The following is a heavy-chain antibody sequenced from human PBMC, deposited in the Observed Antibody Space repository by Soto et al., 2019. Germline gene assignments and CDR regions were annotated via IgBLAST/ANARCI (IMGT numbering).Heavy chain of an antibody. V-gene: IGHV1-18*01. Sequence: QAQLMQSGAEVKKPGASVKVSCKASGYIFSTYGITWVRQAPGQGLEWMGWISGYNGNTDDGQKLQGRVSMTIDTSTSTAYMDLRSLRSDDTAVYYCARAEAYSTSWYAMDVWGQGTTVIVSS. CDR1: GYIFSTYG. J-gene: IGHJ6*02. CDR2: ISGYNGNT. D-gene: IGHD2-2*01. CDR3: ARAEAYSTSWYAMDV.